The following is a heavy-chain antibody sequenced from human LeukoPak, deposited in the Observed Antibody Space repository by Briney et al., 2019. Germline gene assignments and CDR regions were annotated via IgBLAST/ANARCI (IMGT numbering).Heavy chain of an antibody. Sequence: PSETLSLTCAVYGGSFSGYYWSWIRQPPGKGLEWIGEINHSGSTNYNPSLKSRVTISVDTSKNQFSLKLSSVTAADTAVYYCARGAGARGHYFDYWGQGTLVTVSS. CDR2: INHSGST. J-gene: IGHJ4*02. V-gene: IGHV4-34*01. CDR3: ARGAGARGHYFDY. D-gene: IGHD3-10*01. CDR1: GGSFSGYY.